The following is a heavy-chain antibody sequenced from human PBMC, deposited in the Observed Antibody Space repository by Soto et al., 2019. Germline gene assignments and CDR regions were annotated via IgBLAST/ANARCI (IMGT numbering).Heavy chain of an antibody. CDR2: IYHSGST. CDR3: VTSLNYDFWRDGGRHYYFDY. CDR1: GCSISSSYW. Sequence: SETLSLTCAVSGCSISSSYWWNCFRQPPGKGLEWIGKIYHSGSTNYNPSLKNRVTISVDKSNNQFSLRLSSVTAADTAVYFCVTSLNYDFWRDGGRHYYFDYWGQGTLVTVSS. J-gene: IGHJ4*02. D-gene: IGHD3-3*01. V-gene: IGHV4-4*02.